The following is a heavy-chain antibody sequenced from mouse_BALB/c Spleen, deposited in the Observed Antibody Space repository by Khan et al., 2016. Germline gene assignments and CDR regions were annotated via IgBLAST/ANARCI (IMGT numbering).Heavy chain of an antibody. CDR1: GYSITSGYY. V-gene: IGHV3-6*02. CDR2: ISYDGSN. J-gene: IGHJ2*02. CDR3: AGDSYYFDY. Sequence: EVQLQESGPGLEKPSQSLSLTCSVTGYSITSGYYWNWIRQFPGNKLEWMGYISYDGSNNYNPSLKNRISFTRDTSTNQFFLKLNSVTTEDTATYYCAGDSYYFDYWGQGTSLTVSA.